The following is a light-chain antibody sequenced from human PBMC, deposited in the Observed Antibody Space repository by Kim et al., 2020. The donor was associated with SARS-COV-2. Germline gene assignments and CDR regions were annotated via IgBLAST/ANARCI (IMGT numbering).Light chain of an antibody. CDR1: QSINSY. J-gene: IGKJ5*01. CDR2: KAS. CDR3: QQFYTYPIT. V-gene: IGKV1-5*03. Sequence: ASVGDRVTITCRASQSINSYLAWYQQKPGNVPKILIYKASTLESGVPSRFSGSESGTEFTLTISSLQPDDFATYYCQQFYTYPITFGQGTRLEIK.